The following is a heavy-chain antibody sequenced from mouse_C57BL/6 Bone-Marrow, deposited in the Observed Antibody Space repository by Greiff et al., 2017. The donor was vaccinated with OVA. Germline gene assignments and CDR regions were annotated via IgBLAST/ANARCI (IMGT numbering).Heavy chain of an antibody. V-gene: IGHV3-1*01. CDR1: GYSITSGYD. J-gene: IGHJ3*01. D-gene: IGHD1-1*01. CDR2: ISYSGST. CDR3: ARGLRGAWFAY. Sequence: VQLQQSGPGMVKPSQSLSLTCTVTGYSITSGYDWHWIRHFPGNKLEWMGYISYSGSTNYNPSLKSRISITHDTSKNHFFLKLNSVTTEDTATYYCARGLRGAWFAYWGQGTLVTVSA.